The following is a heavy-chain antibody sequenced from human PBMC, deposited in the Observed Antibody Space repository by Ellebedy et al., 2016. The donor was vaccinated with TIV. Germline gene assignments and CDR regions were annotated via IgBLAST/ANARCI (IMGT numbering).Heavy chain of an antibody. V-gene: IGHV3-49*03. Sequence: GESLKISXTAFGFSFGDSALSWFRQVPGKGLEWISFIRTLTYGGTTEHAASVKGRFTLSRDDSRSVAYLQMSSLKPEDTAVYYCTKSVEGATHFDYWGQGTLVTVSS. CDR1: GFSFGDSA. CDR2: IRTLTYGGTT. D-gene: IGHD1-26*01. J-gene: IGHJ4*02. CDR3: TKSVEGATHFDY.